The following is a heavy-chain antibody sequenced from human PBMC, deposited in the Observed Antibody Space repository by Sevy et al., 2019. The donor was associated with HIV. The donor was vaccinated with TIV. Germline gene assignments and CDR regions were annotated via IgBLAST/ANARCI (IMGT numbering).Heavy chain of an antibody. Sequence: ASVKVSCKASGYTFTGHYMHWVRQAPGQGLEWMGWINPNSGSTDYAQKFQGRVTLTRDTSISTASLEMSRLTSDDPAVYYCARVFPDCSGGSCYAPYDAFDIWGQGTMVTVSS. CDR1: GYTFTGHY. CDR3: ARVFPDCSGGSCYAPYDAFDI. V-gene: IGHV1-2*02. CDR2: INPNSGST. J-gene: IGHJ3*02. D-gene: IGHD2-15*01.